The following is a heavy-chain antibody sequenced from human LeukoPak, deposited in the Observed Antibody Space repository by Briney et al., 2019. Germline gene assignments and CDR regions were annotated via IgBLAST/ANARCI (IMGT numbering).Heavy chain of an antibody. CDR2: IYSGGST. V-gene: IGHV3-53*01. Sequence: GGSLRLSCAASGFTVSSNYMSWVRQAPGKGLEWVSVIYSGGSTYYADSVKGRFTISRDNSKNTLYLQMNSLRAEDTAVYYCARGLGDYGDYYFDYWGQGTLVTVSS. D-gene: IGHD4-17*01. J-gene: IGHJ4*02. CDR3: ARGLGDYGDYYFDY. CDR1: GFTVSSNY.